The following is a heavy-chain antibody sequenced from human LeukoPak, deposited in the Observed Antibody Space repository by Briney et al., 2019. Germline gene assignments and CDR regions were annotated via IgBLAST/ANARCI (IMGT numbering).Heavy chain of an antibody. CDR1: GGTFSSYA. V-gene: IGHV1-69*05. CDR2: IIPIFGTA. Sequence: WASVKVSCKASGGTFSSYAISWVRQAPGQGLEWMGGIIPIFGTANYAQKFQGRVTITTDESTSTAYMELSSLRSEDTAVYYCARDRAGYSSGWYDYWGQGTLVTVS. D-gene: IGHD6-19*01. CDR3: ARDRAGYSSGWYDY. J-gene: IGHJ4*02.